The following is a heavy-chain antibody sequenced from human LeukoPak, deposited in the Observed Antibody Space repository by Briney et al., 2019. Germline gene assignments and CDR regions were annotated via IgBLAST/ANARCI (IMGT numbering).Heavy chain of an antibody. J-gene: IGHJ4*02. Sequence: GGSLRLSCTASGFTFSNYWMSWVRQAPGKGLEWVANIKQDGSETYYVDYVKGRFTISRDNAKNSLYLQMTSLRAEDTAVYYCARVELNYYGSGSYPHYWGQGTLVTVSS. CDR2: IKQDGSET. D-gene: IGHD3-10*01. V-gene: IGHV3-7*02. CDR1: GFTFSNYW. CDR3: ARVELNYYGSGSYPHY.